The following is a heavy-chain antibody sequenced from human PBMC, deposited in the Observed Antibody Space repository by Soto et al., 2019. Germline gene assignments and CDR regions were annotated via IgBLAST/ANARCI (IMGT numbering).Heavy chain of an antibody. CDR1: GYSFTGYG. J-gene: IGHJ4*02. CDR3: ARGDSLGL. Sequence: GASVKVSCKAPGYSFTGYGINWVRQAPGQGLEWMGWISAYNGNTNYAQKFQGRVTMTTDTSTSTVYMELTSLRSDDTAMYYCARGDSLGLWGQGTLVTVSS. CDR2: ISAYNGNT. D-gene: IGHD2-21*01. V-gene: IGHV1-18*01.